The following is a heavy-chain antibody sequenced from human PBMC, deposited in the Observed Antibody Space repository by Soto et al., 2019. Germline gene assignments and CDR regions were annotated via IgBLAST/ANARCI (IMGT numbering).Heavy chain of an antibody. Sequence: PGGSLRLSCAASGFTFSSYGMHWVRQAPGKGLEWVAVIWYDGSNKYYADTVKGRFTISRDNSKNTLFLQMNSLRAEDTAVYYCASAHSSGWYLTDYWGQGTLVTVSS. D-gene: IGHD6-19*01. V-gene: IGHV3-33*01. CDR2: IWYDGSNK. CDR1: GFTFSSYG. J-gene: IGHJ4*02. CDR3: ASAHSSGWYLTDY.